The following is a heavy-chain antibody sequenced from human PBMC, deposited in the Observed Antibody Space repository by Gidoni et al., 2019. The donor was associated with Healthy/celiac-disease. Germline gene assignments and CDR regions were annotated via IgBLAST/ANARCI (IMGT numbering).Heavy chain of an antibody. J-gene: IGHJ6*02. Sequence: QVQLVQSGAEVKKPGASGKVSCKAAGYTFNTDGTGGVRQAPGQGLERMGGISAYNGTSNYAQKLPGRVPMTTATSTSTASMALRSLRSDDTAVYYCARAGGYCSSTSCSTYYYYGMDVWGQGTTVTVSS. D-gene: IGHD2-2*01. CDR1: GYTFNTDG. CDR2: ISAYNGTS. CDR3: ARAGGYCSSTSCSTYYYYGMDV. V-gene: IGHV1-18*01.